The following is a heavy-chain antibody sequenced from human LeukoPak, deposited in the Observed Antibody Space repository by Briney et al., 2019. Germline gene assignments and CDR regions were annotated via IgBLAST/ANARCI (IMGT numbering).Heavy chain of an antibody. J-gene: IGHJ4*02. CDR2: LSGSGGST. V-gene: IGHV3-23*01. CDR3: ARGSDPIDY. D-gene: IGHD6-19*01. Sequence: GGSLRLSCAASGFTFSNYAMSWVRQAPGKGLEWVSALSGSGGSTYYADSVKGRFTISRDNAKNTLYLQMDSLRAEDTAVYYCARGSDPIDYWGQGTLVTVSS. CDR1: GFTFSNYA.